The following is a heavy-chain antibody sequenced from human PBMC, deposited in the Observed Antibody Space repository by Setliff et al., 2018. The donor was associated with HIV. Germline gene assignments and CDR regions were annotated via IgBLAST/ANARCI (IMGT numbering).Heavy chain of an antibody. CDR2: INYSGST. D-gene: IGHD6-6*01. CDR3: ARGLDSWSSHVFDM. V-gene: IGHV4-34*01. J-gene: IGHJ3*02. Sequence: SETLSLTCIVSGASIRSYYWSWIRQSPGKGLEWIGEINYSGSTNYNPSLKSRVTISIDTSKNQFSLKLSSVTAADTAVYYCARGLDSWSSHVFDMWGQGTMVTVSS. CDR1: GASIRSYY.